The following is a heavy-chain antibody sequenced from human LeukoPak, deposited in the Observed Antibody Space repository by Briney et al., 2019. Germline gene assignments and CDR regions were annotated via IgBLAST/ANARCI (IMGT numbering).Heavy chain of an antibody. Sequence: SETLSLTCAVYGGSFSGYYWSWIRQPPGKGLEWIGEINHSGSTNYNPSLKSRVTISVDTSKNQFSLKLSSVTAADTAVYYCARPVGSSWYYFDYWGQGTLVTVSS. V-gene: IGHV4-34*01. CDR3: ARPVGSSWYYFDY. CDR1: GGSFSGYY. J-gene: IGHJ4*02. D-gene: IGHD6-13*01. CDR2: INHSGST.